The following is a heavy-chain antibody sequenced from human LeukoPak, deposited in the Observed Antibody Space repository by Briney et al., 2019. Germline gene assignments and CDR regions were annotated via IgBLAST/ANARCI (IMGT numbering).Heavy chain of an antibody. CDR2: IHYSGAT. CDR3: ARHRSPLESFHH. D-gene: IGHD3-3*01. Sequence: SETLSLTCTVSGDSISGYLWSWIRQTPGKALEWIGYIHYSGATNYNPSLKSRVTMSVDTSKDQFSLKLSSVNAADTAMYYCARHRSPLESFHHWGQGTLVTVSS. J-gene: IGHJ1*01. V-gene: IGHV4-59*08. CDR1: GDSISGYL.